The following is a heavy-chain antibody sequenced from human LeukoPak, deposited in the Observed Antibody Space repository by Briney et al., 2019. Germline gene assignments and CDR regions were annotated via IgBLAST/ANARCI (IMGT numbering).Heavy chain of an antibody. CDR3: ARDFEMADSLTGYPMGGAFDI. J-gene: IGHJ3*02. CDR1: GGSISSYY. Sequence: SETLSLTCTVSGGSISSYYWGWIRQPPGKGLEWIGSIYYSGSTYYNPSLKSRVTISVDTSKNQFSLKLSSVTAADTAVYYCARDFEMADSLTGYPMGGAFDIWGQGTMVTVSS. D-gene: IGHD3-9*01. CDR2: IYYSGST. V-gene: IGHV4-39*07.